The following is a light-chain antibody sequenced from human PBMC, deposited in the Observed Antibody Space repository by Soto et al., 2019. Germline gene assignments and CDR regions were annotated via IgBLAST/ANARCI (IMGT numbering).Light chain of an antibody. J-gene: IGLJ2*01. CDR2: DVS. CDR3: SSYTGSSTLV. Sequence: QSALTQPASVSGSPGQSITISCTGTSSDVGGYNYVSWYQQHPGKAPKLIIYDVSNRPSVGSNRFSGSKSYNTASLTISWFQAEDDADYYCSSYTGSSTLVFGGGTKLTVL. CDR1: SSDVGGYNY. V-gene: IGLV2-14*03.